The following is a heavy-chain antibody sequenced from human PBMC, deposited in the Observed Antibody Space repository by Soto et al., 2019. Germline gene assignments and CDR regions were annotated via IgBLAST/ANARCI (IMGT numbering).Heavy chain of an antibody. CDR2: IRAYNGNT. J-gene: IGHJ4*02. CDR1: GYTFTSYG. D-gene: IGHD2-15*01. CDR3: IVVVVAATRDYFDY. Sequence: QVQLVQSGAEVKKPGASVKVSCKASGYTFTSYGISWVRQAPGQGLAWMGWIRAYNGNTNYAQKLQGRVTMTTDTSTSTAYMELRSLSSDDTAVYYCIVVVVAATRDYFDYWGQGTMVTVSS. V-gene: IGHV1-18*01.